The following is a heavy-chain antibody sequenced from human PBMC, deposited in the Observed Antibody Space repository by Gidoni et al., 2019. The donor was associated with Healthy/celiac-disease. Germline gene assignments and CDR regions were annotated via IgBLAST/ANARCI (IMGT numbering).Heavy chain of an antibody. Sequence: QLQLQESGSGLVKPSQTLSLTCAVSGGSISSGGYSWSWIRQPPGKGLEWIGYIYHSGSTYYNPSLKSRVTISVDRSKNQFSLKLSSVTAADTAVYYCARAGHDYGHTTIDYWGQGTLVTVSS. CDR2: IYHSGST. D-gene: IGHD4-17*01. CDR1: GGSISSGGYS. CDR3: ARAGHDYGHTTIDY. J-gene: IGHJ4*02. V-gene: IGHV4-30-2*01.